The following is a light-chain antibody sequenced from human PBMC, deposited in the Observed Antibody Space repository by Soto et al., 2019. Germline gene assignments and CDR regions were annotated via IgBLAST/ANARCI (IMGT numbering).Light chain of an antibody. CDR1: QSISSY. CDR3: QQSYSTLRGT. V-gene: IGKV1-39*01. J-gene: IGKJ1*01. Sequence: DIQMTQSPSSLSASVGDRVTITCRASQSISSYLNWYQQKPGKAPKLLIYAASSLQSGVPSRFSGSGSGTDFTLTISSLQPEDFATYYCQQSYSTLRGTFGQVTKVEIK. CDR2: AAS.